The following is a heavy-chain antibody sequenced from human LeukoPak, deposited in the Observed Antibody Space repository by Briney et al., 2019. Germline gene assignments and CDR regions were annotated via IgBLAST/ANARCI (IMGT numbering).Heavy chain of an antibody. CDR2: MYHSGST. Sequence: SETLSLTCTVSGYSISSGYYWGWIRQPLGKGLEWIGSMYHSGSTYYNPSLKSRVTISVDTSKNHFSLKLSSVTASDTALYHCARDGGIVGAANPYFDYWGQGTLVTVSS. V-gene: IGHV4-38-2*02. CDR1: GYSISSGYY. CDR3: ARDGGIVGAANPYFDY. D-gene: IGHD1-26*01. J-gene: IGHJ4*02.